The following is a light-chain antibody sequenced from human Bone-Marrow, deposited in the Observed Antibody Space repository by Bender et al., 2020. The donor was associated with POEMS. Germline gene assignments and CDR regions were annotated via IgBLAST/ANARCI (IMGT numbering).Light chain of an antibody. CDR2: DVY. CDR1: SSDVGGYNH. J-gene: IGLJ3*02. CDR3: TSYTISPLFWV. V-gene: IGLV2-14*03. Sequence: QSALTQPASVSGSPGQSITISCTGTSSDVGGYNHVSWYQQHPAKVPKLVIYDVYNRPSGVSNRFSGSKSGNTASLTISGLQAEDEADYYCTSYTISPLFWVFGGGTKLTVL.